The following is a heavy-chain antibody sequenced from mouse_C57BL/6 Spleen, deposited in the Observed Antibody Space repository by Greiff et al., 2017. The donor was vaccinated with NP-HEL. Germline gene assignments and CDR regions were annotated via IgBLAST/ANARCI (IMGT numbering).Heavy chain of an antibody. CDR2: ISSGSSTI. J-gene: IGHJ4*01. CDR1: GFTFSDYG. CDR3: AKAYYSNYEDAMDY. Sequence: EVMLVESGGGLVKPGGSLKLSCAASGFTFSDYGMHWVRQAPEKGLEWVAYISSGSSTIDYADTVKGRFTISRDNAKNTLFLQMTSLSSEDTAMYDCAKAYYSNYEDAMDYWGQGTSVTVSS. V-gene: IGHV5-17*01. D-gene: IGHD2-5*01.